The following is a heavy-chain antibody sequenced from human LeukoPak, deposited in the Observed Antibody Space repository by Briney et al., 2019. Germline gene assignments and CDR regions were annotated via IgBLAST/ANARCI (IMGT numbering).Heavy chain of an antibody. Sequence: GGSLRLSCAASGFTFSSYEMNWVRQAPGKGLEWASYISSSGSTIYYADSVKGRFTISRDNSKNTLYLQMNSLRAEDTAVYYCAKALGGSGSNFDYWGQGTLVTVSS. J-gene: IGHJ4*02. CDR1: GFTFSSYE. CDR3: AKALGGSGSNFDY. D-gene: IGHD3-10*01. V-gene: IGHV3-48*03. CDR2: ISSSGSTI.